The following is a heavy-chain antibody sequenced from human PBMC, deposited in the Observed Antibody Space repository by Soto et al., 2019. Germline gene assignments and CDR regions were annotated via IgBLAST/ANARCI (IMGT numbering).Heavy chain of an antibody. CDR2: ISYDGSNK. CDR1: GFTFSSYA. Sequence: QVQLVESGGGVVQPGRSLRLSCAASGFTFSSYAMHWVRQAPGKGLEWVAVISYDGSNKYYADSVKGRFTISRDNSKNTLYLQMKSLRAEDTAVYYCARERGDAWIQSSGYYGMDVWGQGTTVTVSS. J-gene: IGHJ6*02. CDR3: ARERGDAWIQSSGYYGMDV. D-gene: IGHD5-18*01. V-gene: IGHV3-30-3*01.